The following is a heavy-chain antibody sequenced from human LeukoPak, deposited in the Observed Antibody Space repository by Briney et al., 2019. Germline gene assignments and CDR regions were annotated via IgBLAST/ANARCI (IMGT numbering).Heavy chain of an antibody. V-gene: IGHV1-69*13. Sequence: SVKVSCKASGGTFSSYAISWVRQAPGQGLEWMGGIIPIFGTANYAQKFQGRVTITADESTSTAYMELSSLRSEDTAVYYCARQGQSDLSFYYYIDVWGKGTTVTISS. J-gene: IGHJ6*03. CDR3: ARQGQSDLSFYYYIDV. D-gene: IGHD3-16*02. CDR1: GGTFSSYA. CDR2: IIPIFGTA.